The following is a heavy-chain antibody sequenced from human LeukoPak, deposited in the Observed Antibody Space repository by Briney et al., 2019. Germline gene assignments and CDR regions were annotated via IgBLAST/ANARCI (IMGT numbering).Heavy chain of an antibody. Sequence: GGSLRLSCAASGFTFSSYAMSWVRQAPGKGLEWVSAISGTGGSTYYADSVKGRFTISRDNSKNTLSVQMDSLRAEDTAVYYCAKGASSSRRYFDLWGRGTLVTVSS. CDR3: AKGASSSRRYFDL. CDR2: ISGTGGST. J-gene: IGHJ2*01. V-gene: IGHV3-23*01. CDR1: GFTFSSYA. D-gene: IGHD6-6*01.